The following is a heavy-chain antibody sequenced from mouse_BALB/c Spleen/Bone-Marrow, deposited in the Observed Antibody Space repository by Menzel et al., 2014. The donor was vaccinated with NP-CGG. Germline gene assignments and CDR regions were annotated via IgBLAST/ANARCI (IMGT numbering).Heavy chain of an antibody. CDR2: IDPANGNT. CDR3: ASYYYGSYGLAY. Sequence: EVQLQQSGAELVKPGASVKLSCTASGFNIKDTYMHWVKQRPEQGLEWIGRIDPANGNTKYDPKFQGKATITADTSSNTAYLQLSSLTSKDTAVYYCASYYYGSYGLAYWGQGTLVTVSA. J-gene: IGHJ3*01. V-gene: IGHV14-3*02. CDR1: GFNIKDTY. D-gene: IGHD1-1*01.